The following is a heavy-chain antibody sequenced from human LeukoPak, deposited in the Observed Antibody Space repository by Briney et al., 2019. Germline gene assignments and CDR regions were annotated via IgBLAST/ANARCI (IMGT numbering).Heavy chain of an antibody. CDR1: GGTMSTYF. CDR2: IYYSGST. J-gene: IGHJ3*02. CDR3: AREEVPHVFDK. V-gene: IGHV4-59*01. Sequence: KSSETLSLTCTVSGGTMSTYFWSWIRQPPGKGLEYIGYIYYSGSTNYNPSLKSRVTMSLDTSKNQFSLKLSSVTAADTAVSYCAREEVPHVFDKLGQGTMVTVSS.